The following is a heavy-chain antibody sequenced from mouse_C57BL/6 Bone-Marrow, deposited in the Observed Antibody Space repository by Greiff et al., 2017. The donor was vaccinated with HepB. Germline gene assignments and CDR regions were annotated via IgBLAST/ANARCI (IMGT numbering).Heavy chain of an antibody. CDR2: IYPRSGNT. D-gene: IGHD1-1*01. CDR1: GYTFTSYG. V-gene: IGHV1-81*01. CDR3: ARKRRSGSNWYFDV. J-gene: IGHJ1*03. Sequence: VQLVESGAELARPGASVKLSCKASGYTFTSYGISWVKQRTGQGLEWIGEIYPRSGNTYYNEKFKGKATLTADKSSSTAYMELRSLTSEDSAVYFCARKRRSGSNWYFDVWGTGTTVTVSS.